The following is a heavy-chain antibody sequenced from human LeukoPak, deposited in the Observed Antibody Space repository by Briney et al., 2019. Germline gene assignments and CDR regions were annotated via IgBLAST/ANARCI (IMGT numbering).Heavy chain of an antibody. CDR3: ARAGITIFGVVIAQYYYYYGMDV. CDR1: GGSFSGYY. Sequence: SETLSLTCAVYGGSFSGYYWSWIRQPPGKGLEWIGEINHSGSTNYNPSLKSRVTISVDTSKNQFSLELSSVTAADTAVYYCARAGITIFGVVIAQYYYYYGMDVWGQGTTVTVSS. CDR2: INHSGST. J-gene: IGHJ6*02. D-gene: IGHD3-3*01. V-gene: IGHV4-34*01.